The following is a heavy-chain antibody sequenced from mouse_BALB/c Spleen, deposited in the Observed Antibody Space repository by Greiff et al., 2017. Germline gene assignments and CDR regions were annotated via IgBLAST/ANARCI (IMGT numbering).Heavy chain of an antibody. D-gene: IGHD2-1*01. CDR3: ARNYDY. V-gene: IGHV14-3*02. CDR2: IDPANGNT. J-gene: IGHJ2*01. CDR1: GFNIKDTY. Sequence: EVQLQQSGAELVQPWASVSLSCTASGFNIKDTYMHWVKQRPEQGLEWIGRIDPANGNTKSEPKFQGKATIKAETSSNKAYLQLSSLTSEDTAVYYCARNYDYWGQGTTLTVAS.